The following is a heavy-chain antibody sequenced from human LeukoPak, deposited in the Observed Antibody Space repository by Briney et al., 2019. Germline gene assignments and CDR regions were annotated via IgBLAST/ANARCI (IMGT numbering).Heavy chain of an antibody. CDR2: IKEDGSEK. CDR3: VKVSIAVAGSDY. J-gene: IGHJ4*02. V-gene: IGHV3-7*01. CDR1: GLIFSNYW. D-gene: IGHD6-13*01. Sequence: PGGSLRLSCAASGLIFSNYWMTWVRQAPGKGLEWVANIKEDGSEKYYLDSVSGRFTISRDNAKNSLYLQMNSLRAEDTTVYYCVKVSIAVAGSDYWGQGTLVTVSS.